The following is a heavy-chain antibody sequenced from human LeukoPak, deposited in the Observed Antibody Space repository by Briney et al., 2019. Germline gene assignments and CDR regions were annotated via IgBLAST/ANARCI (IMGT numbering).Heavy chain of an antibody. CDR3: AREGYSSGRAPAFDF. CDR1: GFTFSSYA. Sequence: GRSLRLSCAASGFTFSSYAMHWVRQAPGKGLEWVAVISYDGSNKYYADSVKGRFTISRDNSKNTLYLQMNSLRGEDTAMYYCAREGYSSGRAPAFDFWGQGTMVTVSS. V-gene: IGHV3-30*04. D-gene: IGHD6-19*01. J-gene: IGHJ3*01. CDR2: ISYDGSNK.